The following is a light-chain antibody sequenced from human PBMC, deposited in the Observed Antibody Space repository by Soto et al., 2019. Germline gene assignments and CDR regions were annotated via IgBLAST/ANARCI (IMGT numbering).Light chain of an antibody. J-gene: IGKJ1*01. CDR3: QQYGGSPRT. CDR2: GAS. CDR1: QSVSSSS. Sequence: EIVLTQPPGTLSLSPGERATLSCRASQSVSSSSLAWYQQKRGQAPRLLIHGASSRATGIPDRSSGSGSGTDFTLTISRLEPEDFAVYYCQQYGGSPRTFGQGTKVDIK. V-gene: IGKV3-20*01.